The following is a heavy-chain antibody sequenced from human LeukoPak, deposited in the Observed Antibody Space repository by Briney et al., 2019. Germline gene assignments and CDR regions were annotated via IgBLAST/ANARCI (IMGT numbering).Heavy chain of an antibody. CDR3: ARGRAYSGSQRDWFDP. Sequence: GGSLRLSCAASGFTFSSYGMHWIRQAPGKGLEWVAFIRYDGSNKYYADSVKGRFTISRDNSKNTLYLQMNSLRAEDTAVYYCARGRAYSGSQRDWFDPWGQGTLVTVSS. V-gene: IGHV3-30*02. J-gene: IGHJ5*02. CDR1: GFTFSSYG. CDR2: IRYDGSNK. D-gene: IGHD1-26*01.